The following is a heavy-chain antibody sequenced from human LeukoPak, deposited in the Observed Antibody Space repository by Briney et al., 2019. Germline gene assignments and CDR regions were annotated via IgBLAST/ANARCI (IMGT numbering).Heavy chain of an antibody. CDR2: IIPIFGTA. J-gene: IGHJ4*02. CDR3: ARELSGYYFDY. CDR1: GGTFSSYA. V-gene: IGHV1-69*13. D-gene: IGHD2-2*01. Sequence: GASVKVSCKASGGTFSSYAISWVRQAPGQGLEWMGGIIPIFGTANYAQKFQGRVTITADESTSTAYMELSSLRSEDTAVFYCARELSGYYFDYWGQGTLVTVSS.